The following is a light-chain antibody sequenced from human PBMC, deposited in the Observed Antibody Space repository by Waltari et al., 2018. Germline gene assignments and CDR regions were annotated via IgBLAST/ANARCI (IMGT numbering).Light chain of an antibody. CDR2: RNN. V-gene: IGLV1-44*01. CDR1: SSSIGSNP. CDR3: AAWDDSLNGVV. J-gene: IGLJ2*01. Sequence: QSVLTQPPSESGTPGQRVTISCSGSSSSIGSNPVNWYQQLPGTAPKLIVHRNNRCPSVVPDGFSGSRSGTSASLAISGLQSEDEADYYCAAWDDSLNGVVFGGGTKLTVL.